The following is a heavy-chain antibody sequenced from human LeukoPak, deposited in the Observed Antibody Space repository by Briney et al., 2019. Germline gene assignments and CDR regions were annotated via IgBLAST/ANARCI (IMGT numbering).Heavy chain of an antibody. D-gene: IGHD3-10*01. CDR2: IYSGGGT. CDR3: ARGPGYYFGSGSFYPLDY. Sequence: GGSLRLSCAASGLTVSSSYMSWVRQAPGKGLEWVSVIYSGGGTYYADSVKGRFTISRDNSKNTLFFQMNSLRAEDTAVYYCARGPGYYFGSGSFYPLDYWGQGTLVTVSS. J-gene: IGHJ4*02. CDR1: GLTVSSSY. V-gene: IGHV3-53*01.